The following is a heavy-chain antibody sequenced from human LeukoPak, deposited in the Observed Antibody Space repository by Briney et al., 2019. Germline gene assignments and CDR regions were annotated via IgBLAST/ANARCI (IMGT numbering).Heavy chain of an antibody. V-gene: IGHV3-11*04. CDR2: IYKGGDTI. J-gene: IGHJ5*02. CDR3: ARDIKHSGPYNWFDL. D-gene: IGHD1-26*01. Sequence: GGSLRLSCATSGFTFSDHYMTWIRQAPGKGLQTVSYIYKGGDTIFYADSVKGRFTISRDNAKNSLYLQMNSLRAEDTAVYYCARDIKHSGPYNWFDLWGQGTLVTVSS. CDR1: GFTFSDHY.